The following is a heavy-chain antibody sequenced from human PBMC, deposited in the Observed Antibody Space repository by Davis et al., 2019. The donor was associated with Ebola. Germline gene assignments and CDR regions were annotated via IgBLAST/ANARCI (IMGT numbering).Heavy chain of an antibody. D-gene: IGHD1-1*01. Sequence: ASVKVSCKTSGYTFTHFGINWVRQVPGQGLEWIGWISAFNGNTNYAQKFQGRVTMTTDTSTRSAYLEVRSLRSDDTAVYYCARAQFPTTSDHWGQGTLVTVSS. CDR3: ARAQFPTTSDH. J-gene: IGHJ4*02. CDR2: ISAFNGNT. CDR1: GYTFTHFG. V-gene: IGHV1-18*04.